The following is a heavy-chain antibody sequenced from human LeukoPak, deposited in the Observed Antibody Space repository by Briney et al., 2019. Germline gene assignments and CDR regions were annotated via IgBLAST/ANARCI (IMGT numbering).Heavy chain of an antibody. D-gene: IGHD3-3*01. CDR3: ARGAREWFQVDWFDP. Sequence: SETLSLTCTVSGGSIGSYYWSWIRQPPGKGLEWIGYIYYSGSTNYNPSLKSRVTISVDTSKNQFSLKLSSVTAADTAVYYCARGAREWFQVDWFDPWGQGTLVTVSS. V-gene: IGHV4-59*12. CDR1: GGSIGSYY. J-gene: IGHJ5*02. CDR2: IYYSGST.